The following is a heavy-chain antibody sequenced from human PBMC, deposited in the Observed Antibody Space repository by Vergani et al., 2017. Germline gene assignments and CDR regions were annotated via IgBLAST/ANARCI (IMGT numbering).Heavy chain of an antibody. V-gene: IGHV1-69*08. CDR2: IIPILGIA. D-gene: IGHD6-13*01. J-gene: IGHJ6*02. CDR3: ARELCLGSSWNYYYGMDV. CDR1: GGTFSSYT. Sequence: QVQLVQSGAEVKKPGSSVKVSCKASGGTFSSYTISWVRQAPGQGLEWMGRIIPILGIANYAQKFQGRVTITADKSTSTAYMELSSLRSEDTAVYYCARELCLGSSWNYYYGMDVWGQGTTVTVSS.